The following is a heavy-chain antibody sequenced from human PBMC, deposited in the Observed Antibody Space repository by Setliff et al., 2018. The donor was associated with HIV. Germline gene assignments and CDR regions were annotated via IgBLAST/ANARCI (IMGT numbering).Heavy chain of an antibody. D-gene: IGHD3-22*01. V-gene: IGHV3-64*01. J-gene: IGHJ4*02. Sequence: GSLRLSCAASGFTFSSYAMHWVRQAPGKGLEYVSAISSNGGSTYYANSVKGRFTISIDTSRNQFSLTVSSVTAADTAVYYCAREIPYSYGGRGHPLWGQGTLVTV. CDR2: ISSNGGST. CDR1: GFTFSSYA. CDR3: AREIPYSYGGRGHPL.